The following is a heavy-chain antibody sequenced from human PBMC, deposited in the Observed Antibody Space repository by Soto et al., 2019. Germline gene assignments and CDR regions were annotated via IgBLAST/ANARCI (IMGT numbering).Heavy chain of an antibody. J-gene: IGHJ2*01. V-gene: IGHV4-31*03. Sequence: QVQLQESGPGLVKPSQTLSLTCTVSGGSISSGGYYWSWIRQHPGKGLEWIGYIYYSGSTYYNPSLKSRVTISVDTSKNQFSLKLSSVTAADTAVYYCARDRIGDLYDSSGYSPDWYFDLWGRGTLVTVSS. CDR1: GGSISSGGYY. D-gene: IGHD3-22*01. CDR2: IYYSGST. CDR3: ARDRIGDLYDSSGYSPDWYFDL.